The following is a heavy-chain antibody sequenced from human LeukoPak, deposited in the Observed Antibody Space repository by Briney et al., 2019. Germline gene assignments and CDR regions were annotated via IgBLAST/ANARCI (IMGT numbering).Heavy chain of an antibody. Sequence: GRSLRLSCAASGFTFSSYAMSWVRQAPGKGLEWVSIISGSGGSTYYADSVKGRFTISRDNSKKTLYLQMNSLRAEDTAVYYCAKDSGSYPRWFDPWGQGTLVTVSS. CDR3: AKDSGSYPRWFDP. CDR2: ISGSGGST. V-gene: IGHV3-23*01. CDR1: GFTFSSYA. D-gene: IGHD1-26*01. J-gene: IGHJ5*02.